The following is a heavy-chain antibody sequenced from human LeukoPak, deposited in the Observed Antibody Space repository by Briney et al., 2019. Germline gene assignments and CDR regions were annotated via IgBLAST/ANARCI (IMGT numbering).Heavy chain of an antibody. J-gene: IGHJ3*02. V-gene: IGHV4-59*12. CDR3: AREGPRSGWYPSDAFDI. CDR1: GGSISSYY. CDR2: IYYSGST. D-gene: IGHD6-19*01. Sequence: SETLSLTCTVSGGSISSYYWSWIRQPPGKGLEWIGYIYYSGSTNYNPSLKSRVTISVDTSKNQFSLQLNSVTPEDTAVYYCAREGPRSGWYPSDAFDIWGQGTMVTVSS.